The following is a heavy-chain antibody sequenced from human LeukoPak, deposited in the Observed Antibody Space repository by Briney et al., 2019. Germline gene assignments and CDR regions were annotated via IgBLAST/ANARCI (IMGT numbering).Heavy chain of an antibody. CDR3: ARVSDFWSGYGFDF. V-gene: IGHV3-33*01. J-gene: IGHJ4*02. Sequence: GRSLRLSCAASGFIYSHYGMHWVRQAPGKGLEWVAVIWSDESNRFYAGSVKGRFTISRDNAKKSLYLQMNSLGAEDTAVYYCARVSDFWSGYGFDFWGQGILVTVSS. CDR1: GFIYSHYG. CDR2: IWSDESNR. D-gene: IGHD3-3*01.